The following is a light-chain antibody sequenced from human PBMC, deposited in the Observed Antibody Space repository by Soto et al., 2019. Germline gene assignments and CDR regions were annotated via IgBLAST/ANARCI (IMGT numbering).Light chain of an antibody. CDR2: DAS. V-gene: IGKV1-5*01. J-gene: IGKJ4*01. Sequence: MKQSPAALSVTPGERATLSCRASQSVSSNLAWYQQKPGKAPKLLIYDASSLESGVPSRFSGSGSGTDFTFTISSLQPEDIATYYCQQYDNPALTFGGGTNVDI. CDR3: QQYDNPALT. CDR1: QSVSSN.